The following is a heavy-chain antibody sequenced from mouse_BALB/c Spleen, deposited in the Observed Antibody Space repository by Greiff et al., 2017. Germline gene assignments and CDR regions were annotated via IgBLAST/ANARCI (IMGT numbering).Heavy chain of an antibody. V-gene: IGHV1S56*01. J-gene: IGHJ2*01. CDR1: GYTFTSYY. CDR2: IYPGNVNT. D-gene: IGHD2-14*01. CDR3: ARGGTTGYDEKFDY. Sequence: QVQLQQSGPELVKPGASVRISCKASGYTFTSYYIHWVKQRPGQGLEWIGWIYPGNVNTKYNEKFKGKATLTADKSSSTAYMQPSSLTSEDSAVYFCARGGTTGYDEKFDYWGQGTTLTVSS.